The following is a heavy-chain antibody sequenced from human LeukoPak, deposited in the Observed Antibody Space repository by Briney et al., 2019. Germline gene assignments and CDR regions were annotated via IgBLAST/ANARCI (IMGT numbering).Heavy chain of an antibody. Sequence: ASVKVSCKASGYTFTSYYMHWVRQAPGQGLEWMGIINPSGGGTSYAQKFQGSVTMTRDTSTSTVYMELSSLRSEDTAVYYCARGLPPTSGSYNWFDPWGQGTLVTVSS. V-gene: IGHV1-46*01. CDR3: ARGLPPTSGSYNWFDP. CDR2: INPSGGGT. J-gene: IGHJ5*02. CDR1: GYTFTSYY. D-gene: IGHD1-26*01.